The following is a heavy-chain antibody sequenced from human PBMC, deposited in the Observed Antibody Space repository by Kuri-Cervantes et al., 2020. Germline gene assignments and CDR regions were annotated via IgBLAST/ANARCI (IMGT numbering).Heavy chain of an antibody. D-gene: IGHD1-26*01. CDR3: ARYEAGGRVFDY. CDR2: IYYSGST. J-gene: IGHJ4*02. Sequence: ESLKISCTVSGGSISSSSYYWGWIRQPPGKGLEWIGSIYYSGSTSYNPSLKSRVTISVDTSKNQFSLKLSSMTAADTAVHYCARYEAGGRVFDYWGQGTLVTVSS. V-gene: IGHV4-39*07. CDR1: GGSISSSSYY.